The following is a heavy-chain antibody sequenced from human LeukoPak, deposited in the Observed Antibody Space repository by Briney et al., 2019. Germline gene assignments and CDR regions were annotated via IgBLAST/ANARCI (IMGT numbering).Heavy chain of an antibody. Sequence: GGSLRLSCAASGFIFTSYSMNWVRQAPGKGPEWISYISSSSSTIYYADSVRGRFTISRDNAKNSLYLRMNSLRAEDTAVYYCARDLGVYAFDIWGQGTMVTVSS. CDR1: GFIFTSYS. CDR2: ISSSSSTI. V-gene: IGHV3-48*01. CDR3: ARDLGVYAFDI. D-gene: IGHD3-16*01. J-gene: IGHJ3*02.